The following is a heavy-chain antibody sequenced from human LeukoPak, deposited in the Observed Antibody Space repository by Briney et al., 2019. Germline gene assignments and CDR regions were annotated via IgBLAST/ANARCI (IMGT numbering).Heavy chain of an antibody. CDR2: IYYSGST. Sequence: PSETLSLTCTVSGGSISSGDYYWSWIRQPPGKGLEWLGYIYYSGSTYSNPFLKSRVPIAVDTSKNQFSLKLSSVTAADTAVYYCARVATRYCSGTSCYVLDYWGQGTLVTVSS. V-gene: IGHV4-30-4*08. J-gene: IGHJ4*02. CDR1: GGSISSGDYY. CDR3: ARVATRYCSGTSCYVLDY. D-gene: IGHD2-2*01.